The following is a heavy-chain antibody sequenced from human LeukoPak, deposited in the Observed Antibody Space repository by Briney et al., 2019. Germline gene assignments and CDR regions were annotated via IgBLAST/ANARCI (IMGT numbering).Heavy chain of an antibody. CDR1: GYTFINYG. V-gene: IGHV1-18*01. CDR2: ISAHHGYT. D-gene: IGHD1-26*01. CDR3: ARVGATIPYNGFDP. J-gene: IGHJ5*02. Sequence: VASVKVSCKASGYTFINYGINWMRQAPGQGLEWLGWISAHHGYTKYAQKVQGRVTMTTDTSTSTAYMELRSLRSDDTAVYYCARVGATIPYNGFDPWGQGTLVTVSS.